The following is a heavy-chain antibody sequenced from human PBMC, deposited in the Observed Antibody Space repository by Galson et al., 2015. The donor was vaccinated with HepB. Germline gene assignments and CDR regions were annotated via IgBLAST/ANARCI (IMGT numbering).Heavy chain of an antibody. CDR1: GFTLSSFE. V-gene: IGHV3-48*03. J-gene: IGHJ3*02. CDR2: ISYSGSAI. CDR3: ARAAMTVVVRGLNAFDI. D-gene: IGHD3-22*01. Sequence: SLRLSCAASGFTLSSFEMSWVRQAPGRGLEWVSYISYSGSAIYYAESVKGRFTTSGDNAKNSLYLQMNSLRAEDTAVYYCARAAMTVVVRGLNAFDIWGQGTVVTVSS.